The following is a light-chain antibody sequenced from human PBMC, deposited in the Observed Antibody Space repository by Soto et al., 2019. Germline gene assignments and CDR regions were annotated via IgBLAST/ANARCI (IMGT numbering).Light chain of an antibody. CDR1: QSVSSSY. V-gene: IGKV3-20*01. CDR3: QQYGSSPTWT. CDR2: GVS. Sequence: EIVLTQSPGTLSLSPGERATLSCRASQSVSSSYLAWYQQKPGQAPRLLIYGVSSRVTGIPDRFSGSGSGTDFTLTISRLEPEDSAVYYCQQYGSSPTWTFGQGTKVDIK. J-gene: IGKJ1*01.